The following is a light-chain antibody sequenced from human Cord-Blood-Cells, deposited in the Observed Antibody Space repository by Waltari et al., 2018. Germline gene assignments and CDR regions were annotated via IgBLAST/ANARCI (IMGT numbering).Light chain of an antibody. J-gene: IGLJ1*01. CDR2: EGS. Sequence: QSALTQPASVSGSPGQSITISCTGTSSDVGSYNLVSWYQQHPDKAPKLMIYEGSKRPSGVSNRFSGSKSGNTASLTISGLQAEDEADYYCCSYAGSSTHYVFGTGTKVTVL. CDR1: SSDVGSYNL. CDR3: CSYAGSSTHYV. V-gene: IGLV2-23*01.